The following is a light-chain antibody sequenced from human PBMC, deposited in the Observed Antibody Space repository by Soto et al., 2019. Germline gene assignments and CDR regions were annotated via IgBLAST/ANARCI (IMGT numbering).Light chain of an antibody. CDR3: QQYNNFPCT. V-gene: IGKV1-5*03. CDR2: KTS. J-gene: IGKJ2*02. Sequence: DIQMTQSPSTLSASVGDRVTITCRASQSINSWLAWYQQKPGEAPHLLIYKTSTLESGVPSRFSGSGSGTEFTLTISSLQPDDFATYYCQQYNNFPCTFGQGTKLEIK. CDR1: QSINSW.